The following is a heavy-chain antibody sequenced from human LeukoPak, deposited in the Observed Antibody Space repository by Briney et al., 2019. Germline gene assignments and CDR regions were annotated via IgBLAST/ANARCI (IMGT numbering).Heavy chain of an antibody. CDR2: ISSGGGT. V-gene: IGHV3-53*01. Sequence: GGSLRLSCAASGFTFSHYAMYWVRQAPGKGLEWVSLISSGGGTYYADSVKGRFTISRDNSKNTLYLQMNSLRDEDTAVYYCARAPVGTTTPLDYWGQGTLVTVSS. CDR3: ARAPVGTTTPLDY. D-gene: IGHD1-26*01. J-gene: IGHJ4*02. CDR1: GFTFSHYA.